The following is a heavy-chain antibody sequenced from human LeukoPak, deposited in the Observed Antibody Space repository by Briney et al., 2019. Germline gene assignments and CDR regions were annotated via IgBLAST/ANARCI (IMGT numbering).Heavy chain of an antibody. Sequence: ASVKVSCKVSGYTLTELSMHWVRQAPGKGLEWMGGFDPEDGETIYAQKFQGRVTMTEDTSTDIAYMELSSLRSEDTAVYYCATSYRTHYYDSSGYYYWGQGTLVTVSS. D-gene: IGHD3-22*01. J-gene: IGHJ4*02. CDR3: ATSYRTHYYDSSGYYY. V-gene: IGHV1-24*01. CDR1: GYTLTELS. CDR2: FDPEDGET.